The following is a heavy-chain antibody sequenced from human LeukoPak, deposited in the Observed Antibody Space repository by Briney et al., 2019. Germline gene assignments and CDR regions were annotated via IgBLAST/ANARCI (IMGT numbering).Heavy chain of an antibody. J-gene: IGHJ5*02. V-gene: IGHV1-18*01. CDR1: XYTFTNXX. Sequence: VTVSCXXXXYTFTNXXISWVRQAPGQGVEWMGWISAYNGNTNYAQEFQGTVTITTHASTSTAYLELRSLRSDDTAVYYCARGGGLVPGTWFDPWGQGTLVTVSS. D-gene: IGHD6-19*01. CDR2: ISAYNGNT. CDR3: ARGGGLVPGTWFDP.